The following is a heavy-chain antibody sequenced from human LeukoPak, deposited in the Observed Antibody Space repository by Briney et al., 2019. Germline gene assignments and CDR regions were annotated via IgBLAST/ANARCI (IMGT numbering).Heavy chain of an antibody. J-gene: IGHJ4*02. V-gene: IGHV1-24*01. CDR2: FDPEDGEA. CDR3: ATAPPYYDILTGYPSDY. D-gene: IGHD3-9*01. Sequence: ASVKVSCKVSGYTLTELSMHWVRQAPGKGLEWMGGFDPEDGEAIYAQKFQGRVTMTEDTSTDTAYMELSSLRSEDTAVYYCATAPPYYDILTGYPSDYWGQGTLVTVSS. CDR1: GYTLTELS.